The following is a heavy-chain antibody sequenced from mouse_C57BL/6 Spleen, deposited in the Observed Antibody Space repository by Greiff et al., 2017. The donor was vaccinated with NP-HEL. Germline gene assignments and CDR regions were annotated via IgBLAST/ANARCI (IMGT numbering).Heavy chain of an antibody. J-gene: IGHJ2*01. CDR3: ARKGDSSGYLYFDY. Sequence: VQLQQSGPGLVAPSQSLSITCTVSGFSLTSYAISWVRQPPGKGLEWLGVIWTGGGTNYNSALKSRLSISKDNSKSQVFLKMNSLQTDDTARYYCARKGDSSGYLYFDYWGQGTTLTVSS. D-gene: IGHD3-2*02. CDR1: GFSLTSYA. CDR2: IWTGGGT. V-gene: IGHV2-9-1*01.